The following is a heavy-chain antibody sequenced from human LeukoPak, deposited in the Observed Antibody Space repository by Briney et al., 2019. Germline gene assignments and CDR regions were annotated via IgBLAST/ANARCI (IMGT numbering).Heavy chain of an antibody. J-gene: IGHJ4*02. CDR2: IHYSGST. CDR1: GVSISSHY. CDR3: ARWGSIAVARFDY. V-gene: IGHV4-59*11. D-gene: IGHD6-6*01. Sequence: SETLSLTCSVSGVSISSHYWSWIRQSPGKGLEWIANIHYSGSTNYNPSLKSRVTISLDTSKNQISLKLSSVTAADTAVYYCARWGSIAVARFDYWGQGTLVTVSS.